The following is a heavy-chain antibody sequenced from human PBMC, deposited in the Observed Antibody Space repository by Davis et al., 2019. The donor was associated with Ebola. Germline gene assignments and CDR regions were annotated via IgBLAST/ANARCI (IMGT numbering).Heavy chain of an antibody. D-gene: IGHD4-11*01. Sequence: MPSGTLSLTCAVYGGSFSTYYWSWIRQPPGKGLEWIGYIYYSGSTNYNPSLKSRVTISVDTSKNQFSLKLSSMTAADTAVYYCARDRHYSNYGGWDYWGQGTLVTVSS. CDR1: GGSFSTYY. J-gene: IGHJ4*02. CDR2: IYYSGST. V-gene: IGHV4-59*01. CDR3: ARDRHYSNYGGWDY.